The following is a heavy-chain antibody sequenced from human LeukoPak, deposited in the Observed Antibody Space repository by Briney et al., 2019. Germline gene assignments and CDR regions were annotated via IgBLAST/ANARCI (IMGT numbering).Heavy chain of an antibody. J-gene: IGHJ6*02. CDR1: GGSLSSYY. D-gene: IGHD5-24*01. CDR3: ARLVKMVHYYYGMDV. Sequence: PSETLSLTCTVSGGSLSSYYWSWIRQPPGKGLEWIGYIYYSGSTNYNPSLKSRVTISVDTSKNQFSLKLSSVTAADTAVYYCARLVKMVHYYYGMDVWGQGTTATVSS. V-gene: IGHV4-59*08. CDR2: IYYSGST.